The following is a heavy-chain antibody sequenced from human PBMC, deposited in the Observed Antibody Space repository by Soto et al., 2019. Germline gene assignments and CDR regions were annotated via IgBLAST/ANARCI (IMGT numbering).Heavy chain of an antibody. J-gene: IGHJ4*02. CDR3: ARATPPPHDSSGYYGSPYFDY. CDR1: GGSISSNNW. D-gene: IGHD3-22*01. Sequence: QVQLQESGPGLVKPSGTLSLTCAVSGGSISSNNWWSWVRQPPGKGLEWIGEIYHSGSTNYNPSLKSRVTISVDKSKNQFSLKLSSVTAADTAVYYWARATPPPHDSSGYYGSPYFDYWGQGTLVTVSS. V-gene: IGHV4-4*02. CDR2: IYHSGST.